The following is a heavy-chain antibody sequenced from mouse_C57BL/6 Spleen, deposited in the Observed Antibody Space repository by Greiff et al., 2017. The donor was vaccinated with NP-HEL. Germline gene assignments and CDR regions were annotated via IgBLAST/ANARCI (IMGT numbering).Heavy chain of an antibody. V-gene: IGHV1-19*01. Sequence: VQLQQSGPVLVKPGASVKMSCKASGYTFTDYYMNWVKQSHGKSLEWIGVINPYNGGTIYNQKFKGKATLTVDKSSSTAYMELNSLTSEDSAVYYCARTAQANYAMDYWGQGTSVTVSS. CDR1: GYTFTDYY. D-gene: IGHD3-2*02. CDR2: INPYNGGT. J-gene: IGHJ4*01. CDR3: ARTAQANYAMDY.